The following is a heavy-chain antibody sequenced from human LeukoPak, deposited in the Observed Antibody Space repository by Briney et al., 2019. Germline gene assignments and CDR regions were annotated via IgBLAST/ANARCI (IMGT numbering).Heavy chain of an antibody. CDR1: GGSISSGDYY. CDR3: ARAGGDIVVVPAAMDPPFDY. Sequence: SETLSLTCTVSGGSISSGDYYWSWLRQPPGKGLEWIGYIYYSGSTYYNPSLKSRVTISEDTSKNQFSLKLSSVTAADTAVYYCARAGGDIVVVPAAMDPPFDYWGQGTLVTVSS. J-gene: IGHJ4*02. V-gene: IGHV4-30-4*01. CDR2: IYYSGST. D-gene: IGHD2-2*01.